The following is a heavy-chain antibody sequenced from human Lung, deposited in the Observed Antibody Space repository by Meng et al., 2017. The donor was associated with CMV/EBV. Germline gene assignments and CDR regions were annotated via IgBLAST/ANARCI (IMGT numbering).Heavy chain of an antibody. Sequence: VQLQEPGPGLVKPSQALSLTCTVSGGSISSRSFYWNWIRQPAGKGLEWIGRLYATGSTNYNPSLESRATISVDTSKNQFSLRLDSVTAADTAVYYCARGPYSTGWCDFWGQGSLVTVSS. CDR1: GGSISSRSFY. V-gene: IGHV4-61*02. CDR3: ARGPYSTGWCDF. D-gene: IGHD6-19*01. J-gene: IGHJ4*02. CDR2: LYATGST.